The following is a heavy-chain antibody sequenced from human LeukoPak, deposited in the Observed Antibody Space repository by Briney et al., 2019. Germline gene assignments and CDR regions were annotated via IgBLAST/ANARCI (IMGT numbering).Heavy chain of an antibody. V-gene: IGHV4-39*01. Sequence: TSETLSLTCTVSGDSISSSGYYWGWIRQPPGKGLEWIGSIYYSGSTYYNPSLKSRVTISIDTSKNQFSLRLNSLTAADTAVYYCARTTFYGSGSCNWFDPWGQGTLVTVSS. CDR2: IYYSGST. J-gene: IGHJ5*02. CDR1: GDSISSSGYY. D-gene: IGHD3-10*01. CDR3: ARTTFYGSGSCNWFDP.